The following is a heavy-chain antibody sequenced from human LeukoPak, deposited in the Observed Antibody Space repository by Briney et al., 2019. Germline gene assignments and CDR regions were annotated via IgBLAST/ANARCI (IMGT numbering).Heavy chain of an antibody. CDR1: GDSITNSYW. CDR3: ARVENDSSGYYYLDY. D-gene: IGHD3-22*01. J-gene: IGHJ4*02. CDR2: IYYSGNT. V-gene: IGHV4-4*02. Sequence: PSETLSLTCAVSGDSITNSYWWTWVRQSPGKGLEWVGEIYYSGNTNYNPSLKSRVTMSVDKSKNQFSLKLSSVTAADTAVYYCARVENDSSGYYYLDYWGQGTLVTVSS.